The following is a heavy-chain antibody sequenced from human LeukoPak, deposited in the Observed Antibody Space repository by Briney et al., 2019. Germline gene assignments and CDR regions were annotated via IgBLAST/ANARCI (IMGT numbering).Heavy chain of an antibody. V-gene: IGHV3-11*04. J-gene: IGHJ4*02. CDR3: ARDKRRSFDY. CDR1: GFTFSDYY. CDR2: ISSGGSTI. Sequence: GVSLRFSGSASGFTFSDYYMSWIRPAPGQGLKWVLYISSGGSTIDYEDSVKGRFTMSRDNAKNSPYLQMNSLRAEDTAVYYCARDKRRSFDYWGQGTLVTVSS.